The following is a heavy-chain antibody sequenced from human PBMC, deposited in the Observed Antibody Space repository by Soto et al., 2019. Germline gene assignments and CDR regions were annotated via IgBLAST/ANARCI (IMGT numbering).Heavy chain of an antibody. CDR2: IYYSGST. V-gene: IGHV4-59*01. CDR3: ERIAAPTHYFDY. Sequence: SETLSLTCTVAGGSISSYYWSWIRQPPGKGLEWIGYIYYSGSTNYNPSLKSRVTISVDTSKNQFSLKLSSVTAADTAVYYCERIAAPTHYFDYWGQGTLVTVSS. CDR1: GGSISSYY. D-gene: IGHD6-13*01. J-gene: IGHJ4*02.